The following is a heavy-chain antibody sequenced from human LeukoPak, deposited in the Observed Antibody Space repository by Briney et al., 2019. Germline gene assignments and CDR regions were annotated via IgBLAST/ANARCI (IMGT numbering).Heavy chain of an antibody. Sequence: PGGSLRLSCAASGITFRTAWMSWFRQAPGKGLEWVGRIKSKIGGATADYAAPVKDRFTISRDDSKNTLYLQMNSLKTEDTAVYYCATDRAWFDPWGQGTLVTISS. J-gene: IGHJ5*02. CDR1: GITFRTAW. CDR2: IKSKIGGATA. D-gene: IGHD3-10*01. V-gene: IGHV3-15*01. CDR3: ATDRAWFDP.